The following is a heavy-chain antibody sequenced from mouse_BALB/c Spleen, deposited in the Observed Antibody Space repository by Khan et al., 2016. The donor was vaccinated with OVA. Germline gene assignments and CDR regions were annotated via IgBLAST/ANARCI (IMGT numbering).Heavy chain of an antibody. J-gene: IGHJ4*01. CDR1: GYTFTNYG. V-gene: IGHV9-3-1*01. CDR2: INSNTGEA. Sequence: QIQLVQSGPELKKPGETVKISCKASGYTFTNYGMNWVKQAPGKGLKWMGWINSNTGEATYADDFKGRFALSLETSASTAYLQIKNIKNEDTAKYFCVRGGRRAMDYWGQGTSVTVSS. CDR3: VRGGRRAMDY. D-gene: IGHD3-3*01.